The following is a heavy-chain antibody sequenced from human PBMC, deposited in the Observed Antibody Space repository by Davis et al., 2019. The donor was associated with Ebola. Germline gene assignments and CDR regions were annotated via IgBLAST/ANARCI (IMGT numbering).Heavy chain of an antibody. CDR2: INAGNGNT. CDR1: GYTFTSYA. J-gene: IGHJ6*02. V-gene: IGHV1-3*01. CDR3: AGVLRFLEWQYYYGMDV. D-gene: IGHD3-3*01. Sequence: ASVKVSCKASGYTFTSYAMHWVRQAPGQRLEWMGWINAGNGNTKYSQKFQGRVTITADKSTSTAYMELSSLRSEDTAVYYCAGVLRFLEWQYYYGMDVWGQGTTVTVSS.